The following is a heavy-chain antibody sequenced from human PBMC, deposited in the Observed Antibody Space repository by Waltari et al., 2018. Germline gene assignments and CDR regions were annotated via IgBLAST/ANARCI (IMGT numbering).Heavy chain of an antibody. CDR3: ARVPGFYYFDY. Sequence: QVQLQESGQGLVKPSQTLSLTCTVSGGSISRGSYYWSWIRQPAGKGLEWIGYIYTSWSTNYNPSLKSRVTISVDTSKNQCSLKLSSVTAADTAVYYCARVPGFYYFDYWGQGTLVTVSS. V-gene: IGHV4-61*09. CDR2: IYTSWST. CDR1: GGSISRGSYY. J-gene: IGHJ4*02.